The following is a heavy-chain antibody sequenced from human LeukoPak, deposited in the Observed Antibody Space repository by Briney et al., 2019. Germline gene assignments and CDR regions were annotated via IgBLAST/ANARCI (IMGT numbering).Heavy chain of an antibody. Sequence: PGGSLRLSCAASGFTFSSYGMHWVRQAPGKGLEWVAVIRYDGSNKYYADSVKGRFTISRDNSKNTLYLQMNSLRAEDTAVYYCAKSKVLMVYAIDYWGQGTLVTVSS. J-gene: IGHJ4*02. CDR1: GFTFSSYG. D-gene: IGHD2-8*01. V-gene: IGHV3-30*02. CDR3: AKSKVLMVYAIDY. CDR2: IRYDGSNK.